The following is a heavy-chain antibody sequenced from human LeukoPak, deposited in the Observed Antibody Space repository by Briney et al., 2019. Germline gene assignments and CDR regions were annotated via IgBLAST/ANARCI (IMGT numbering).Heavy chain of an antibody. J-gene: IGHJ6*02. D-gene: IGHD3-10*01. Sequence: SETLSLTCTVSGGSISSYFWSWIRQPPGKGLEWIGYISYSGSTDYNPSLKSRVTISVDTSRSQFSLKLKSVTAADTAVYYCASDNYYGSGRGSNVWGQGTTVTVSS. CDR1: GGSISSYF. CDR2: ISYSGST. CDR3: ASDNYYGSGRGSNV. V-gene: IGHV4-59*01.